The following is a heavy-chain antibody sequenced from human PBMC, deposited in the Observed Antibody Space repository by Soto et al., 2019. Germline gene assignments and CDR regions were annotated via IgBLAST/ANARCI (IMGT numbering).Heavy chain of an antibody. CDR1: GFTFSSYG. J-gene: IGHJ6*03. V-gene: IGHV3-30*18. Sequence: VGSLRLSCAASGFTFSSYGMHWVRQAPGKGLEWVAVISYDGSNKYYADSVKGRFTISRDNSKNTLYLQMNSLRAEDTAVYYCAKVISSWYYYYMDVWGKGTTVTVS. CDR3: AKVISSWYYYYMDV. D-gene: IGHD2-2*01. CDR2: ISYDGSNK.